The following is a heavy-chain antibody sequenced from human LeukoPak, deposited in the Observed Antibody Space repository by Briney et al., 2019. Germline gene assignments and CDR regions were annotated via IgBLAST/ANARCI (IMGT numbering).Heavy chain of an antibody. CDR2: FYYRGGT. J-gene: IGHJ4*02. CDR3: ARVDYSSGYFADY. D-gene: IGHD3-22*01. CDR1: GGSISSGGYS. Sequence: SETLSLTCAVSGGSISSGGYSWSWIRQPPGKGLEWIGYFYYRGGTFYNPSRKSRVTISADTSKNQFSLKLSSVTAADTAVYYCARVDYSSGYFADYWGQGTLVTVSS. V-gene: IGHV4-30-4*07.